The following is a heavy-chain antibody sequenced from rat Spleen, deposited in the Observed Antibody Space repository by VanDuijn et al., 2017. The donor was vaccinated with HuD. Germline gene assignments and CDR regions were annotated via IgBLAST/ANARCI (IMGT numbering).Heavy chain of an antibody. J-gene: IGHJ3*01. CDR2: MWTGGST. CDR1: GFSLTSYN. CDR3: ARDHSYWGNYYPGGFAY. Sequence: QVQLMESGPGLVQPSETLSLTCTVSGFSLTSYNVHWLRQSAGKGLEWMGIMWTGGSTDYNSALKSRLSISRDTSKSQVFLKMSSLQTEDTAIYFCARDHSYWGNYYPGGFAYWGQGTLVTVSS. D-gene: IGHD1-12*02. V-gene: IGHV2-30*01.